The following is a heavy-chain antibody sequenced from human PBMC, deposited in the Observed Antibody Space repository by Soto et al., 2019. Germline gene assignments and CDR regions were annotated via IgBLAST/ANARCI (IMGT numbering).Heavy chain of an antibody. D-gene: IGHD2-2*02. CDR3: ARAPRVDIVVVPAAIGFDY. Sequence: GASVKVSCKASGYTFTSYGISWVRQAPGQGLEWMGWISAYNGNTNYAQKLQGRVTMTTDTSTSTAYMELRSLRSDDTAVYYCARAPRVDIVVVPAAIGFDYGGQGTLVTVS. J-gene: IGHJ4*02. CDR1: GYTFTSYG. V-gene: IGHV1-18*01. CDR2: ISAYNGNT.